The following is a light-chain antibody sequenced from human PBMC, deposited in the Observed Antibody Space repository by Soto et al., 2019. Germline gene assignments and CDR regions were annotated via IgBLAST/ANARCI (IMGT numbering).Light chain of an antibody. CDR3: QQYNNWPPIT. CDR1: QSVSRY. CDR2: GTS. Sequence: EIVLTQSPATLSLSPGERATLSCRASQSVSRYLAWYQQKPGQAPRLLIYGTSTRATGIPARFSGSGSGTEFTLTISSLQSEDFAVYFCQQYNNWPPITFGQGTRLEIK. V-gene: IGKV3-15*01. J-gene: IGKJ5*01.